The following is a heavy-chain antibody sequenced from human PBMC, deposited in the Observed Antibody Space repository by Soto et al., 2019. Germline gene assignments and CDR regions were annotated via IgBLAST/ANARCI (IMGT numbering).Heavy chain of an antibody. J-gene: IGHJ3*02. CDR3: RSIREVTFGGVIVPSDTFVI. Sequence: GGSLRLSCSASGFTFSSYSIHWVRQAPWKGLEYVSAISSNGVSTYYADSVKGRFTISRDNSKNTLYLQMSSLRAEEKAVYYCRSIREVTFGGVIVPSDTFVIWGQGTMITVSS. D-gene: IGHD3-16*02. CDR1: GFTFSSYS. V-gene: IGHV3-64D*06. CDR2: ISSNGVST.